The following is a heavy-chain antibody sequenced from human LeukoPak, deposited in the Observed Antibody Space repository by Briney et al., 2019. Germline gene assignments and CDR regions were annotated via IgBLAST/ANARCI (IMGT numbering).Heavy chain of an antibody. D-gene: IGHD6-6*01. CDR3: TRRRRGSSSLDY. J-gene: IGHJ4*02. Sequence: GGSLRLSCTASGFTFGDYAMSWVRQAPGKGLEWVGFIRSKAYGGTTEYAASAKGRFTISRDDSKSIAYLQMNSLKTEDTAVYYCTRRRRGSSSLDYWGQGTLVTVSS. CDR2: IRSKAYGGTT. V-gene: IGHV3-49*04. CDR1: GFTFGDYA.